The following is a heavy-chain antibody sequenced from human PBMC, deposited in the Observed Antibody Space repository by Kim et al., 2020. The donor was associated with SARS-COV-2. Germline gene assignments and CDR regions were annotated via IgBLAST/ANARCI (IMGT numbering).Heavy chain of an antibody. D-gene: IGHD3-10*01. Sequence: YKYYPHTVKGRFTISRDNAKNALYLQMNSLRAEDTAVYYCARDSSYYFDYWGQGTLVTVSS. CDR3: ARDSSYYFDY. CDR2: YK. J-gene: IGHJ4*02. V-gene: IGHV3-21*01.